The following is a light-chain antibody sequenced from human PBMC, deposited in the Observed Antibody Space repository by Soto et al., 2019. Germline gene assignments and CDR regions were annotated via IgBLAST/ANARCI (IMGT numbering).Light chain of an antibody. V-gene: IGKV1-33*01. CDR3: QQYDNLQAT. J-gene: IGKJ5*01. Sequence: DIXXXQXXSXLXASVGDGVTITCQASQDIKNYLNWYQQKPGKAPKLLIYDASNLETGVPSRFSGSGSGTDFTFTISSLQPEDIATYYCQQYDNLQATFGQGTRLEIK. CDR1: QDIKNY. CDR2: DAS.